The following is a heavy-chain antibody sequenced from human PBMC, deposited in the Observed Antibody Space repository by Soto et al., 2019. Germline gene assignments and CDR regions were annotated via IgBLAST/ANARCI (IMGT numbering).Heavy chain of an antibody. Sequence: GVSLSISFSASGLPLNTYGVTWVRQAPGKGLEWVSAITGTGGNTYYVDSVKGRFTSSRDNSKNMLYLQVNSLRVEDTAVYYCARIRGYWYGLDVWGQGTTV. J-gene: IGHJ6*02. V-gene: IGHV3-23*01. CDR2: ITGTGGNT. CDR3: ARIRGYWYGLDV. CDR1: GLPLNTYG.